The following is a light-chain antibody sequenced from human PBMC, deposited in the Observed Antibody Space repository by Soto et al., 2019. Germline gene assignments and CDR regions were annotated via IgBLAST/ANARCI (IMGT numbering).Light chain of an antibody. CDR2: TNN. J-gene: IGLJ3*02. CDR1: SSNIGSNT. V-gene: IGLV1-44*01. CDR3: AAWDASLNGWV. Sequence: QSVLTQPPSASGTPGQTVTISCSGSSSNIGSNTVNWYQQLPGTAPKLLIYTNNQRPSGVPDRFSGSKSGTSASLAISGLRSEDEADYYCAAWDASLNGWVFGGGTKLTVL.